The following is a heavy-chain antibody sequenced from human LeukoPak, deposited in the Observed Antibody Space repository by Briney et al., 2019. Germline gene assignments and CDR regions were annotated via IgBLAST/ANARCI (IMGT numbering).Heavy chain of an antibody. CDR1: GGSISSYY. Sequence: SETLSLTCTVSGGSISSYYWSWIRQPPGKGLEWIGYIYYSGSTNYNPSLKSRVTISVDTSKNQFSLKLSSVTAADTAVYYCARVESNYDILTGYYTKLYFQHWGQGTLVTVSS. V-gene: IGHV4-59*01. J-gene: IGHJ1*01. D-gene: IGHD3-9*01. CDR2: IYYSGST. CDR3: ARVESNYDILTGYYTKLYFQH.